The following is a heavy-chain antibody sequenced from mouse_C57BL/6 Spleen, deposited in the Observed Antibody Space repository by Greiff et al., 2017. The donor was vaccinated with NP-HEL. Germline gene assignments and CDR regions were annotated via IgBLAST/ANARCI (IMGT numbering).Heavy chain of an antibody. D-gene: IGHD1-1*01. Sequence: QVQLQQPGAELVKPGASVKLSCKASGYTFTSYWMHWVKQRPGQGLEWIGMIHPNSGSTNYNEKFKSKATLTVDKSSSTAYMQLSSLTCEDSAVYYCAREGIYYGSSPDYWGQGTTLTVSS. J-gene: IGHJ2*01. CDR2: IHPNSGST. CDR3: AREGIYYGSSPDY. V-gene: IGHV1-64*01. CDR1: GYTFTSYW.